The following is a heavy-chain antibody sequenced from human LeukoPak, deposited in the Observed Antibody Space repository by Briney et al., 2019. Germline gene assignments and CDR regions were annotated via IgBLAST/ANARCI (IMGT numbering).Heavy chain of an antibody. Sequence: MPSETLSLTCAVSGGSFSAYYWSWIRQPPGKGLEWIGEINHSGSTNYNPSLKSRVTISVDTSKNQFSLKLSSVTAADTAVYYCARDPPAIAAAGLFDYWGQGTLVTVSS. V-gene: IGHV4-34*01. CDR2: INHSGST. J-gene: IGHJ4*02. D-gene: IGHD6-13*01. CDR1: GGSFSAYY. CDR3: ARDPPAIAAAGLFDY.